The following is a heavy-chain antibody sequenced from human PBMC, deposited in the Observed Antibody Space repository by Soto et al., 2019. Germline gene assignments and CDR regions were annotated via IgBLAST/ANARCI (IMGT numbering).Heavy chain of an antibody. CDR3: ARGRSNGWFFYNWFDS. D-gene: IGHD6-19*01. CDR2: TYYRSKWYN. CDR1: GDSVSSNSAA. V-gene: IGHV6-1*01. J-gene: IGHJ5*01. Sequence: PSQTLSLTCAISGDSVSSNSAAWNWIRQSPSRGLEWLGRTYYRSKWYNDYVVSVKSRITINPDTSKNQFSLQLNSVTPEDTAVYYCARGRSNGWFFYNWFDSWGQGTLVTVSS.